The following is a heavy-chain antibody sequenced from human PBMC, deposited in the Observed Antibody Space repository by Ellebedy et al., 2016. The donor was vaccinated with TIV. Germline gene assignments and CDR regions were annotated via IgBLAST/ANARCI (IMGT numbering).Heavy chain of an antibody. V-gene: IGHV3-23*01. CDR3: AARVGSGRWSFDF. CDR1: GFTFTTYA. D-gene: IGHD3-10*01. CDR2: IVGGDGSI. J-gene: IGHJ4*02. Sequence: GESLKISCAASGFTFTTYAMTWVRQAPGKGLEWVSTIVGGDGSIYYADSVKGRFTISRDFSKNSLFLHMDSLRAEDTAVYYCAARVGSGRWSFDFWGLGTLVTVSS.